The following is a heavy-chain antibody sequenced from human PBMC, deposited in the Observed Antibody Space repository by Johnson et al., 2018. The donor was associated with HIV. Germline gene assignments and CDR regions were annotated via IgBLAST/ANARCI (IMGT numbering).Heavy chain of an antibody. Sequence: VQLVESGGGLVQPGGSLRLSCAASGFTFDDYAMHWVRQAPGKGLEWVSGINWNGGSTGYADSVKGRFTISRDNAKNSLYLQMNSLRAEDTALYYCARDLGSGYNDAFDIWGQGTMVTISS. J-gene: IGHJ3*02. D-gene: IGHD3-22*01. CDR1: GFTFDDYA. V-gene: IGHV3-20*04. CDR3: ARDLGSGYNDAFDI. CDR2: INWNGGST.